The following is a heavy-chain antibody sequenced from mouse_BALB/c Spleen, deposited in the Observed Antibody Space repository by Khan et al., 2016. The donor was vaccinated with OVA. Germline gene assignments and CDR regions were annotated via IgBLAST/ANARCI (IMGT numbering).Heavy chain of an antibody. Sequence: QVQLQQSGAELVKPGASVKLSCKASGYTFTSYDINWVRQRPEQGLEWIGWIFPGDDSTKYNEKFKGKATLTTDKSSSTAYMQIIRLKSEDSAVYFWARHYCGGNLYWYFDVWGAGTTVTVSA. CDR2: IFPGDDST. CDR3: ARHYCGGNLYWYFDV. V-gene: IGHV1-85*01. J-gene: IGHJ1*01. D-gene: IGHD1-1*02. CDR1: GYTFTSYD.